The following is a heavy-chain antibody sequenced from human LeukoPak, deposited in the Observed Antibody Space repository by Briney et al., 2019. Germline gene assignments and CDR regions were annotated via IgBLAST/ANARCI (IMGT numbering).Heavy chain of an antibody. Sequence: GGSLRLSCAASGFTFSSYWMHWVRQAPGKGLAWVSRINSDGSSTSYADSVKGRFTISRDNAKNTLYLQMNSLRAEDTAVYYCARDPMENAFDIWGQGTMVTVSS. V-gene: IGHV3-74*01. CDR2: INSDGSST. D-gene: IGHD2-8*01. CDR3: ARDPMENAFDI. J-gene: IGHJ3*02. CDR1: GFTFSSYW.